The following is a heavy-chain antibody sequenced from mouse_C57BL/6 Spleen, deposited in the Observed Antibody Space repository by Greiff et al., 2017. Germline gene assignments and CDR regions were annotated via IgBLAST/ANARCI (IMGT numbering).Heavy chain of an antibody. D-gene: IGHD2-1*01. J-gene: IGHJ1*03. Sequence: EVKLMESGEGLVKPGGSLKLSCAASGFTFSSYAMSWVRQTPEKRLEWVAYISSGGDYIYYADTVKGRFTISRDNARNTLYLQMSSLKSEDTAMYYCTREGRGNLYWYFDVWGTGTTVTVSS. CDR1: GFTFSSYA. V-gene: IGHV5-9-1*02. CDR3: TREGRGNLYWYFDV. CDR2: ISSGGDYI.